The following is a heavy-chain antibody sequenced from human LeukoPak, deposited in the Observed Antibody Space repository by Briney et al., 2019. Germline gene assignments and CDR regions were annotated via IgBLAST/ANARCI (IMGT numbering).Heavy chain of an antibody. CDR2: IYPGDSDI. CDR3: ARGNYYGSGSYFLDWFDP. D-gene: IGHD3-10*01. J-gene: IGHJ5*02. CDR1: GYSFTSYW. V-gene: IGHV5-51*01. Sequence: GESLKISCKGSGYSFTSYWLAWVRQMPGKGLEWMGIIYPGDSDIKYSPSFQGQVTISTDRSISTAYLQWSSLKASDTAMYYCARGNYYGSGSYFLDWFDPWGQGTLVTVSS.